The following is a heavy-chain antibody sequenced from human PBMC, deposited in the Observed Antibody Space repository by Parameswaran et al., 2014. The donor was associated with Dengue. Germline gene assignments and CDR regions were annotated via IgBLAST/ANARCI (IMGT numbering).Heavy chain of an antibody. Sequence: WIRQPPGKGLEWVSGISWNSGSIGYADSVKGRFTISRDNAKNSLYLQMNSLRAEDTALYYCAKAYDRGAFDIWGQGDNGHRLL. D-gene: IGHD3-22*01. CDR3: AKAYDRGAFDI. J-gene: IGHJ3*02. CDR2: ISWNSGSI. V-gene: IGHV3-9*01.